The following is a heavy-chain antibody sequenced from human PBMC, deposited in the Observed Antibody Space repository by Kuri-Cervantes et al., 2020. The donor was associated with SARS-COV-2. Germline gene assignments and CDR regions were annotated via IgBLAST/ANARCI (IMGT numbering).Heavy chain of an antibody. J-gene: IGHJ6*02. D-gene: IGHD4-17*01. V-gene: IGHV3-21*01. CDR2: ISSSSSYI. CDR3: ARRATVSYYALDV. CDR1: GFTFSSYS. Sequence: GGSLRLSCAASGFTFSSYSMNWVRQAPGKGLEWVSSISSSSSYIYYADSVKGRFTISRDNAKNSLYLQMNSLRAEDTAVYYCARRATVSYYALDVWGPGTTVTVSS.